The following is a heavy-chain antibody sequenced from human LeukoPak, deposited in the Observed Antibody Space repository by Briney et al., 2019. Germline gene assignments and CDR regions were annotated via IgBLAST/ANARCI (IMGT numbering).Heavy chain of an antibody. J-gene: IGHJ4*02. CDR2: ISSNGGST. D-gene: IGHD5-18*01. Sequence: GGSLRLSCSASGFTFSSYAMHWVRQAPGKGLEYVSAISSNGGSTYYADSVKGRFTISRDNSKNTLYLQMNSLSAEDTALYYCARGGKSGYNYGYSDYWGQGTVVTVSS. CDR3: ARGGKSGYNYGYSDY. CDR1: GFTFSSYA. V-gene: IGHV3-64*04.